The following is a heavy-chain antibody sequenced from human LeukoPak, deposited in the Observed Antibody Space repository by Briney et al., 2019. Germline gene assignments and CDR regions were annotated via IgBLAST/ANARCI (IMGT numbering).Heavy chain of an antibody. CDR1: GFTFSNYA. Sequence: GGSLRLSCAPSGFTFSNYAMSWVRQAPGKRLDWVSAISGSGGDTYYADSVKGRFTISRDNSKNTLYLQMNSLRAEDTAVYYCVKLNMYYDFWSGYDYWGQGTLVTVSS. CDR3: VKLNMYYDFWSGYDY. J-gene: IGHJ4*02. D-gene: IGHD3-3*01. CDR2: ISGSGGDT. V-gene: IGHV3-23*01.